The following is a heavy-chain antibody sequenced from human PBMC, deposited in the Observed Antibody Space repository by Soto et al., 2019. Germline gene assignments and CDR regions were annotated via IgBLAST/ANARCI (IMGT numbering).Heavy chain of an antibody. Sequence: GGSLRLSCAASGFTFSSYSMNWVRQAPGKGLEWVSSISSSSSYIYYADSVKGRFTISRDNAKNSLYLQMNSLRTEDTAVYYCARAESYDILTGYSNFDYWGQGTLVTVSS. CDR2: ISSSSSYI. CDR3: ARAESYDILTGYSNFDY. V-gene: IGHV3-21*01. D-gene: IGHD3-9*01. CDR1: GFTFSSYS. J-gene: IGHJ4*02.